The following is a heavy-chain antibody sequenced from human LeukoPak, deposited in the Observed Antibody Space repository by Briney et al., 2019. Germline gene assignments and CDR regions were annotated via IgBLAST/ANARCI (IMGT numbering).Heavy chain of an antibody. V-gene: IGHV3-30-3*01. Sequence: HAGRSLRLSCAASGFTFSSYAMHWVRQAPGNGLEWVAVLSYDGSNKYYADSVKGRFTISRDNSKNTLYLQMNSLRAEDTAVYYCARTQCISTRCSHYFDSWGQGTLVTVSS. CDR3: ARTQCISTRCSHYFDS. CDR2: LSYDGSNK. J-gene: IGHJ4*02. D-gene: IGHD2-2*01. CDR1: GFTFSSYA.